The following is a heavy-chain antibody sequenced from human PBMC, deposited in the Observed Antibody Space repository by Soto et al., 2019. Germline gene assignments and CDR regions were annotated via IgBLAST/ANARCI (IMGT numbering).Heavy chain of an antibody. D-gene: IGHD3-22*01. J-gene: IGHJ3*02. Sequence: SETLSLTCAVSGYSISSGHYWGWIRQPPGKGLEWIGSIFHSGSTYYNPSLKSRVTISVDTSKNQFSLKLSSVTAADTAVYYCARDDDISACIIHAFDIWGQGTMVTVSS. CDR1: GYSISSGHY. CDR2: IFHSGST. V-gene: IGHV4-38-2*02. CDR3: ARDDDISACIIHAFDI.